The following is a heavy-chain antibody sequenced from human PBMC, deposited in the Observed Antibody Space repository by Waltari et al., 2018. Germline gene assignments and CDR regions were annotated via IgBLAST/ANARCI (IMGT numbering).Heavy chain of an antibody. V-gene: IGHV7-4-1*02. J-gene: IGHJ4*02. CDR1: GYIFTNYD. CDR3: ARGIQLWGRGSWYFDN. D-gene: IGHD3-16*01. Sequence: QVQLVQSGSELKKPGASVKVSCKASGYIFTNYDMNWVRQPPGQGLEWMGWINTITENPTYAHGIRGRFVFSVDTSVSTASLQISSLKAEDTAVDYCARGIQLWGRGSWYFDNWGQGTLVTVSS. CDR2: INTITENP.